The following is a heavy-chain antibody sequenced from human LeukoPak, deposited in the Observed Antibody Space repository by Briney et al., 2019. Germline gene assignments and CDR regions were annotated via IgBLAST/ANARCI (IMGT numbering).Heavy chain of an antibody. CDR3: ARSSYYYDSSGYYAY. V-gene: IGHV1-2*02. CDR2: INPNSGGT. D-gene: IGHD3-22*01. CDR1: GYTFTGYY. Sequence: ASVKVSCKASGYTFTGYYMHWVRQAPGQGLEWMGWINPNSGGTNYAQKFQGRVTMTRDTSISTAYMELSRLRSDDTAVYYCARSSYYYDSSGYYAYWGQGTLVTVSS. J-gene: IGHJ4*02.